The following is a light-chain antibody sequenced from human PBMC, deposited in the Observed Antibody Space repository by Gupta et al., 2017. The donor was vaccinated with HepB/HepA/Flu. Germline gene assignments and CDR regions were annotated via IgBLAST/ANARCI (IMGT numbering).Light chain of an antibody. V-gene: IGLV2-14*03. J-gene: IGLJ2*01. CDR1: SSDIGTYNY. CDR2: DVS. CDR3: SSDTRRSTLL. Sequence: QSALTQPASVSGSPGQSVTLSCSGTSSDIGTYNYVSWYQHHPGKAPKLIIYDVSKRPSGASNRFSGSKSGNTASLTISGRQAEDEADYYCSSDTRRSTLLFGGGTKLTVL.